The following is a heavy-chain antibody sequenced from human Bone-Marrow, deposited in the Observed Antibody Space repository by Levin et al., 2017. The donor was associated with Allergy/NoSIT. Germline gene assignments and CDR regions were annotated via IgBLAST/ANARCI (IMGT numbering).Heavy chain of an antibody. V-gene: IGHV3-9*01. CDR1: GFIFDDFA. CDR2: ITWNGGGK. J-gene: IGHJ4*02. CDR3: ARAEHCSGGACSFDH. D-gene: IGHD2-15*01. Sequence: PGGSLRLSCAASGFIFDDFAMHWVRQAPGKGLEWVSGITWNGGGKAYGDSVKGRFTVSRDNANNSLYLQMDNLRPDDTAFYYCARAEHCSGGACSFDHWGQGTRVTVSS.